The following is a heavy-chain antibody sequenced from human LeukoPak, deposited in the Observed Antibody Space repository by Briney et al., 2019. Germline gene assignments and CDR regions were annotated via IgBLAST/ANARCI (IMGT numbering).Heavy chain of an antibody. V-gene: IGHV3-23*01. D-gene: IGHD5-12*01. Sequence: GGSLRLSCAASGFTFSSYAMSWVRQAPGKGRGWVSAISGCGGSTYYADSVKGRFTISRDNSKNTLHLQMNSLRAEDTAVYYCAKFDGPDIVATGNWFDHWGQGTLVTVSS. J-gene: IGHJ5*02. CDR2: ISGCGGST. CDR1: GFTFSSYA. CDR3: AKFDGPDIVATGNWFDH.